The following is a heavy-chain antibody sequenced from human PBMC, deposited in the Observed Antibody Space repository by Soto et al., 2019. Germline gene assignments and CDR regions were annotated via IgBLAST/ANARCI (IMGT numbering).Heavy chain of an antibody. V-gene: IGHV1-3*01. CDR3: ARDLRQQLFAY. CDR1: GYTFTSYA. J-gene: IGHJ4*02. Sequence: ASVKVSCKASGYTFTSYAMHWVRQAPGQRLEWMGWVNAGNGNTKYSQKFQGRVTMTTDTSTSTAYMELRSLRSDDTAVYYCARDLRQQLFAYWGQGTLVTVSS. CDR2: VNAGNGNT. D-gene: IGHD6-13*01.